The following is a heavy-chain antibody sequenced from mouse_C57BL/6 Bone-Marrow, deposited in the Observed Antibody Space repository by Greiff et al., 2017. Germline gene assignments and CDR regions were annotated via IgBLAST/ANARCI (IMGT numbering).Heavy chain of an antibody. Sequence: EVQVEESGGDLVKPGGSLKLSCAASGFTFSSYGMSWVRQTPDKRLEWVATISSGGSYTYYPDSVKGRVTISRDNAKNTLYLQLSSLKSEDTAMYYCARQYYYGSSYSWFAYWGQGTLVTVSA. CDR1: GFTFSSYG. V-gene: IGHV5-6*01. CDR3: ARQYYYGSSYSWFAY. D-gene: IGHD1-1*01. J-gene: IGHJ3*01. CDR2: ISSGGSYT.